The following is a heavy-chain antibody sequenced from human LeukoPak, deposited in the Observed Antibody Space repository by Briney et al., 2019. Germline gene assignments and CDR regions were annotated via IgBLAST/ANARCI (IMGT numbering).Heavy chain of an antibody. Sequence: GGSLRLSCAASGFPFSTYWMAWVRQAPGKGLDWVANIRKDGGAKFYAASVKGRFIISRDNANNSLYLQMNNLRDEDTAVYYCASSHDSSGNDWGQGTLVTV. CDR1: GFPFSTYW. CDR3: ASSHDSSGND. CDR2: IRKDGGAK. D-gene: IGHD3-22*01. J-gene: IGHJ4*02. V-gene: IGHV3-7*01.